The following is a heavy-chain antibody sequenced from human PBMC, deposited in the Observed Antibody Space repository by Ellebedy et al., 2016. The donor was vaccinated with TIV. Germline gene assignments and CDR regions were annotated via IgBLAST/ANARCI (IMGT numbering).Heavy chain of an antibody. Sequence: GESLKISCAASGFTFSCCAMSWVRQAPGKGLEWVSVISNSGDTTYADSVKGRFTISRDNSKNTLYLQMNSVRVEDTAIYYCAQGKIYFSSFAQWGQGTLVTVSS. V-gene: IGHV3-23*01. J-gene: IGHJ4*02. CDR3: AQGKIYFSSFAQ. CDR2: ISNSGDTT. CDR1: GFTFSCCA. D-gene: IGHD2/OR15-2a*01.